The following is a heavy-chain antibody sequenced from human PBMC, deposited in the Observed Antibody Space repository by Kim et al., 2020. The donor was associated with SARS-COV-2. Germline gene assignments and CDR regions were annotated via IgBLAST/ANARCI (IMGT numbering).Heavy chain of an antibody. J-gene: IGHJ6*02. CDR2: TSYDGSNK. V-gene: IGHV3-30-3*01. CDR3: ARAGPITGTVLAYYSYGMDV. Sequence: GGSLRLSCAASGFTFSSYAMHWVRQAPGKGLEWVAITSYDGSNKYYADSVKGRFTISRDNSKNTLYLQMNSLRAEDTAVYYCARAGPITGTVLAYYSYGMDVWGQGTKVTVSS. D-gene: IGHD1-7*01. CDR1: GFTFSSYA.